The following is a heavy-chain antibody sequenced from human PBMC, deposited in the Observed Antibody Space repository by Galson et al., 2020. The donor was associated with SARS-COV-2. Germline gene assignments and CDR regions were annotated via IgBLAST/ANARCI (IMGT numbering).Heavy chain of an antibody. CDR1: GFSFSIYN. CDR3: VSYYYGSGSYELKYYYGKDV. V-gene: IGHV3-64D*08. Sequence: TGGSLSPSCSASGFSFSIYNMHWVRQAPGKGLEYVSGISSNGAGTYYADSVKGRFTISRDNSKNTLYLQMRSLRAEDTAVYHCVSYYYGSGSYELKYYYGKDVWGQGTTVTVSS. CDR2: ISSNGAGT. D-gene: IGHD3-10*01. J-gene: IGHJ6*02.